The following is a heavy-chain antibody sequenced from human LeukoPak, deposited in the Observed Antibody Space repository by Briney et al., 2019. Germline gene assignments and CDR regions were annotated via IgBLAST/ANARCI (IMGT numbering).Heavy chain of an antibody. CDR2: IYHSGST. CDR1: GGSISSSNW. Sequence: SGTLSLTCAVSGGSISSSNWWSWVRQPPGKGLEWIGEIYHSGSTNYNPSLKSRVTISVDKSKNQFSLKLSSVTAADTAVYYCARDLGGSGSGFDYWGQGTLVTVSS. V-gene: IGHV4-4*02. J-gene: IGHJ4*02. D-gene: IGHD3-10*01. CDR3: ARDLGGSGSGFDY.